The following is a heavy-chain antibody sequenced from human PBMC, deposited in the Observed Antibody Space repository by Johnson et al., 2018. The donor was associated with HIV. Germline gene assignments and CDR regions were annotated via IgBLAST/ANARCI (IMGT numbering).Heavy chain of an antibody. CDR1: GFTFSSYA. D-gene: IGHD6-19*01. CDR2: ISYDGSNK. Sequence: QVQLVESGGGVVQPGRSLRLSCAASGFTFSSYAMHWVRQAPGKGLEWVAVISYDGSNKYYADSVKGRFTISRDNSKNTLYLQMNSLRAEDTAVYYCAKVSGWYTWGVFDIWGQGTMVTVSS. CDR3: AKVSGWYTWGVFDI. V-gene: IGHV3-30-3*02. J-gene: IGHJ3*02.